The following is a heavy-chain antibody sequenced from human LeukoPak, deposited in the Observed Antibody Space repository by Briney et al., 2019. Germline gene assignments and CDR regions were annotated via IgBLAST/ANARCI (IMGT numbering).Heavy chain of an antibody. CDR3: ARGVVPAASTFDY. D-gene: IGHD2-2*01. CDR2: ISYDGSNK. V-gene: IGHV3-30-3*01. Sequence: PGGSLRLSCAASGFTFSSYAMHWVRQAPGKGLEWVAVISYDGSNKYYADSVKGRFTISRDNSKNTLYLQMNSLRAEDTAVYYCARGVVPAASTFDYWGQGTLVTVSS. CDR1: GFTFSSYA. J-gene: IGHJ4*02.